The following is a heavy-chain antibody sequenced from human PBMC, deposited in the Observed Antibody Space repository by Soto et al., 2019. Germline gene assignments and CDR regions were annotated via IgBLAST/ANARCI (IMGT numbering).Heavy chain of an antibody. Sequence: SVKVTCKATGGTFSMYAISCVLQAPGQWRAGMGGIIPIFGTANYAQKFQGRVTITADESTSTAYMELSSLRSEDTAVYYCARGRGDIVVVPAAMGDAFDIWGQGTMVTVSS. CDR1: GGTFSMYA. CDR3: ARGRGDIVVVPAAMGDAFDI. CDR2: IIPIFGTA. J-gene: IGHJ3*02. V-gene: IGHV1-69*13. D-gene: IGHD2-2*01.